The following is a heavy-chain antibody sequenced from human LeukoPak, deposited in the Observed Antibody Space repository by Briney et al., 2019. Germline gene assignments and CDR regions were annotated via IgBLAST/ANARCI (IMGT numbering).Heavy chain of an antibody. V-gene: IGHV3-23*01. CDR3: AKDVGTIIAVAGTIDY. Sequence: GSLRLSCAASGFTFSSYAMSWVRQAPGKGLEWVSAISGSGGSTYYADSVKGRFTISRDNSKNTLYLQMNSLRAEDTAVYYCAKDVGTIIAVAGTIDYWGQGTLVTVSS. D-gene: IGHD6-19*01. CDR2: ISGSGGST. CDR1: GFTFSSYA. J-gene: IGHJ4*02.